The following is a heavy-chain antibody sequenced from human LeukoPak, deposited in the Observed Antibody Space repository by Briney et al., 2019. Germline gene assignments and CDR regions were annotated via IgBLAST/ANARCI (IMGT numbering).Heavy chain of an antibody. J-gene: IGHJ4*02. CDR1: GFAVGSNY. Sequence: GGSLRLSCVASGFAVGSNYMSWVRQAPGKGLEWVSLIYSGGAIRYADSAKGRFTISRDGSKNTLFLQMNDLTVEDTARYYCARRPGNWGQGILVTVSS. V-gene: IGHV3-53*01. CDR3: ARRPGN. D-gene: IGHD1-14*01. CDR2: IYSGGAI.